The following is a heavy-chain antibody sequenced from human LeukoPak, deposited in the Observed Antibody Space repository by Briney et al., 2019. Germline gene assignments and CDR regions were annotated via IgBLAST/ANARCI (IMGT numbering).Heavy chain of an antibody. CDR3: AELGITMIGGV. V-gene: IGHV3-23*01. CDR2: ISGSGGST. CDR1: GFTFSSYG. J-gene: IGHJ6*04. D-gene: IGHD3-10*02. Sequence: GGTLRLSCAASGFTFSSYGMSWVRQAPGKGLEWISAISGSGGSTYYADSVKGRFTISRDNSKNTLYLQMNSLRAEDTAVYYCAELGITMIGGVWGKGTTVTISS.